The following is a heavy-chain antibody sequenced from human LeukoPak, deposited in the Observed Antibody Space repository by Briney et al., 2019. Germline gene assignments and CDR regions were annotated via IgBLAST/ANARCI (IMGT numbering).Heavy chain of an antibody. J-gene: IGHJ5*02. Sequence: PGGSLRLSCAASGFTFSSYSMNWVRQAPGKGLEWVSSISSSSSYIYYADSVKGRFTISRDNAKNSLYLQMNSLRAEDTAVYYCASWGTYYDFCLDPWGQGTLVTVSS. CDR2: ISSSSSYI. CDR3: ASWGTYYDFCLDP. D-gene: IGHD3-3*01. CDR1: GFTFSSYS. V-gene: IGHV3-21*01.